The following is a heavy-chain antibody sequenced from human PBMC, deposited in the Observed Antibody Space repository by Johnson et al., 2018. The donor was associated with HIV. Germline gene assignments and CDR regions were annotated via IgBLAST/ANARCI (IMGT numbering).Heavy chain of an antibody. D-gene: IGHD1/OR15-1a*01. J-gene: IGHJ3*02. CDR3: ARGGLGFQNIHDPLDI. Sequence: QVQLVESGGGVVQPGRSLRLSCAASGFTFNSYGMHWVRQAPGKGLEWVAVISYDGSNKYYADSVKGRFTISRDNSKNTLYLQMNSLRAEDTALYYCARGGLGFQNIHDPLDIWGQGTMVTVSS. V-gene: IGHV3-30*03. CDR1: GFTFNSYG. CDR2: ISYDGSNK.